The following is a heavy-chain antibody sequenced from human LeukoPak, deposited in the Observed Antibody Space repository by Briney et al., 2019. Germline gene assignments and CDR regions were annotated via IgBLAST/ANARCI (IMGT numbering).Heavy chain of an antibody. J-gene: IGHJ5*02. V-gene: IGHV4-61*02. CDR2: IYPSGST. D-gene: IGHD3-3*01. Sequence: SETLSLTCSVSGGSIRNGLFYWPWIRQPAGEGLERIVRIYPSGSTNYTPSPKSRVTISVDTSKIHFSLQLSSVTAADRALYYCARGQYDFWSGYDVNWFDPWGQGTLVTVSS. CDR1: GGSIRNGLFY. CDR3: ARGQYDFWSGYDVNWFDP.